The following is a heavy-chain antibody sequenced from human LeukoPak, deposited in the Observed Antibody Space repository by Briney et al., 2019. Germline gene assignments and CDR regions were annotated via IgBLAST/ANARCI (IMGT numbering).Heavy chain of an antibody. CDR1: RFAFSDFD. V-gene: IGHV3-30*18. CDR2: ISYDGSNK. J-gene: IGHJ6*02. Sequence: GGSLRLSCAASRFAFSDFDKIWVRQAPGKGLEWVAVISYDGSNKYYADSVKGRFTISRDNSKNTLYLQMNSLRAEDTAVYYCAKDASGGSLGMDVWGQGTTVTVSS. D-gene: IGHD2-15*01. CDR3: AKDASGGSLGMDV.